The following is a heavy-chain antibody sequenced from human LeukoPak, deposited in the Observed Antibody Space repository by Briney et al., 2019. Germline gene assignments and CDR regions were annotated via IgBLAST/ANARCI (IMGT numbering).Heavy chain of an antibody. D-gene: IGHD4-17*01. CDR3: ARGLDYGDYFDC. CDR2: FYSVGST. J-gene: IGHJ4*02. Sequence: GGSLRLSCSASGFTVSSNYMSWLRQAPGKGLEWVSFFYSVGSTYYADSVKGRFTISRDNSKNTLYLQMNSLRAEDTAVYYCARGLDYGDYFDCWGQGTLVTVSS. V-gene: IGHV3-53*01. CDR1: GFTVSSNY.